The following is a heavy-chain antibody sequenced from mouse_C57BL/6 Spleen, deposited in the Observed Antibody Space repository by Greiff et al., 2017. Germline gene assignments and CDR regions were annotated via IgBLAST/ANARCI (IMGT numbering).Heavy chain of an antibody. D-gene: IGHD1-1*01. Sequence: ESGPGLVKPSQSLSLTCSVTGYSITSGYYWNWIRQFPGNILEWMGYISYDGSNNYNPTLKNRISITRDTSKNQFFLKLNSVTTEDTATYYCARDPSSFYGDWGQGTTLTVAS. CDR3: ARDPSSFYGD. CDR1: GYSITSGYY. J-gene: IGHJ2*01. CDR2: ISYDGSN. V-gene: IGHV3-6*01.